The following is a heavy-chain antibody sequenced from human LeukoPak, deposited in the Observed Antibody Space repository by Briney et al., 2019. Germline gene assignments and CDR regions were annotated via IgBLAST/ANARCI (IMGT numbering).Heavy chain of an antibody. CDR3: ARGIEVTGTWDYFDY. J-gene: IGHJ4*02. V-gene: IGHV3-53*01. D-gene: IGHD6-19*01. CDR2: IYSGGST. Sequence: PGGSLRLSCAASGLTFSNNYMSWVRQAPGKGLEWVSVIYSGGSTYYADSVKGRFTISRDNSKNTLYLQMNSLRAEDTAVYYCARGIEVTGTWDYFDYWGQGTLVTVSS. CDR1: GLTFSNNY.